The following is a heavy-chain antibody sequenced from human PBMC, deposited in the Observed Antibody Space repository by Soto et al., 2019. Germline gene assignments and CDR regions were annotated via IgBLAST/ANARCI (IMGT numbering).Heavy chain of an antibody. CDR1: GVTFSSYA. J-gene: IGHJ4*02. Sequence: QVQLVQSGAEVTKPGSSVKVSCKASGVTFSSYAISWERPAPVPVLEWMGGIIPIFGTANYAQKFQGRATITAYESTSTDYMELSSLRSEDTAVYYCAREKDGRFDYWGQGTLVTVSS. CDR2: IIPIFGTA. V-gene: IGHV1-69*01. CDR3: AREKDGRFDY.